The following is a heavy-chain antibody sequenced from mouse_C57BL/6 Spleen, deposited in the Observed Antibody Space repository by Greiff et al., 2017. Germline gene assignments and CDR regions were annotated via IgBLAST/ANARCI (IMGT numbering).Heavy chain of an antibody. V-gene: IGHV1-59*01. CDR3: ARSEYYSNYYAWDD. CDR1: GYTFTSYW. CDR2: IDPSDSYT. Sequence: QVQLQQPGAELVRPGTSVKLSCKASGYTFTSYWMHWVKQRPGKGLEWIGVIDPSDSYTNSNQKFKGKATLTVDPSSSTAYLQRSSLTSEDSVVYYCARSEYYSNYYAWDDWGQGTSVTGSS. J-gene: IGHJ4*01. D-gene: IGHD2-5*01.